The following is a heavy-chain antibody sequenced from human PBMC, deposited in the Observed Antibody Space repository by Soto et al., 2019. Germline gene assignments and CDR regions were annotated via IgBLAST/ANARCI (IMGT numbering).Heavy chain of an antibody. CDR2: IIPIFGTA. CDR3: ARDLPRDIVVVQLGMDV. J-gene: IGHJ6*02. V-gene: IGHV1-69*13. CDR1: GGTFSSYA. Sequence: SVKVSCKASGGTFSSYAISWVRQAPGQGLEWMGGIIPIFGTANYAQKFQGRVTITADESTSTAYMELSSLRSEDTAVYYCARDLPRDIVVVQLGMDVWGQGTTVTVSS. D-gene: IGHD2-2*01.